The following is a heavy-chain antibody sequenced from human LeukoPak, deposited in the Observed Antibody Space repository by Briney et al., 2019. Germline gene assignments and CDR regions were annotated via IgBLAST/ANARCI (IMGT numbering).Heavy chain of an antibody. CDR1: GGSISSYF. CDR2: INESGET. CDR3: ARVLGIAVVAGATEDNYFDP. V-gene: IGHV4-34*01. Sequence: KPSETLSLTCGVPGGSISSYFWTWIRQSPAKGLEWIGEINESGETDYNPSLKSRAKISIDTSRGQFYLTLRSVTAADAAMYYCARVLGIAVVAGATEDNYFDPWGQGILVTVSS. D-gene: IGHD2-21*01. J-gene: IGHJ5*02.